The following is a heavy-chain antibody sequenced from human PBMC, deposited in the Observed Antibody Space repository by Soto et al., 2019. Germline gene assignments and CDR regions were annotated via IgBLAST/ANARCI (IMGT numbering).Heavy chain of an antibody. J-gene: IGHJ3*02. D-gene: IGHD6-19*01. V-gene: IGHV1-58*02. CDR3: AAGTSHSSCWAAFDI. CDR1: GFTFTSSA. Sequence: ASVKVSCKASGFTFTSSAMQWVRQARGQRLEWIGWIVVGSGNTNYAQKFQERVTITRDMSTSTAYMELSSLRSEDTAVYYCAAGTSHSSCWAAFDIWGQGTMVTVSS. CDR2: IVVGSGNT.